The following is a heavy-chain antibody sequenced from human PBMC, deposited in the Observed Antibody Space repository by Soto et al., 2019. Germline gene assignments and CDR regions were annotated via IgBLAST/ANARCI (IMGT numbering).Heavy chain of an antibody. Sequence: GASVKVSCKASGFTFTSSAVQWVRQARGQRLEWIGWIVVGSGNTNYAQKFQERVTITRDMSTSTAYMELSSLRSEDTAVYYCAARGTNYDSSGYYFHDAFDIWGQGTMVTVSS. CDR3: AARGTNYDSSGYYFHDAFDI. V-gene: IGHV1-58*01. CDR1: GFTFTSSA. J-gene: IGHJ3*02. CDR2: IVVGSGNT. D-gene: IGHD3-22*01.